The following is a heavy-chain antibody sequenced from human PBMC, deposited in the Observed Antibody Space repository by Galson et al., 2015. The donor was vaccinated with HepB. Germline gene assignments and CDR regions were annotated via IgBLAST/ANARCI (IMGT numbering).Heavy chain of an antibody. D-gene: IGHD3-3*01. CDR2: ISGSGGST. V-gene: IGHV3-23*01. CDR3: AKGSGWSGKYGYGLDV. J-gene: IGHJ6*02. Sequence: SLRLSCAASGFTFSSYDMTWVRQAPGRGLEWVSTISGSGGSTYFAVSVRGRFRISRANSKNTLYLQMNSLKVEDTAVYFCAKGSGWSGKYGYGLDVWGQGTTVTVSS. CDR1: GFTFSSYD.